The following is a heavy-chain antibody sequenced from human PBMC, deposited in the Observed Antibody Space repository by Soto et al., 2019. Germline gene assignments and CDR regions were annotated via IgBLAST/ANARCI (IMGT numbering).Heavy chain of an antibody. Sequence: PGGSLRLSCAASGFTFSTYSMNWVRQAPGKGLEWVSSISSSSSYIYYADSVEGRFTISRDNAKNSLYLQMNSLRAEDTAVYYCARYDSSGYYWPYYYYGMDVWGQGTTVTVSS. J-gene: IGHJ6*02. CDR2: ISSSSSYI. V-gene: IGHV3-21*01. CDR3: ARYDSSGYYWPYYYYGMDV. CDR1: GFTFSTYS. D-gene: IGHD3-22*01.